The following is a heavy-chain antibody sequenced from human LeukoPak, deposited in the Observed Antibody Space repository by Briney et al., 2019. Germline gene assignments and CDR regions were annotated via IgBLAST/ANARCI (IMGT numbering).Heavy chain of an antibody. CDR1: GFTISSYS. Sequence: GGSLRLSCAASGFTISSYSMNWVRQAPGKGLEWVSSISSSSSYIYYADSVKGRFTISRDNAKNSLYLQMNSLRAEDTAVYYCARADTAMAAADYWGQGTLVTVSS. J-gene: IGHJ4*02. D-gene: IGHD5-18*01. CDR3: ARADTAMAAADY. CDR2: ISSSSSYI. V-gene: IGHV3-21*01.